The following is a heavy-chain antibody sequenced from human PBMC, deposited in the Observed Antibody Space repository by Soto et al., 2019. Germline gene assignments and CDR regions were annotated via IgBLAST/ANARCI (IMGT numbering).Heavy chain of an antibody. V-gene: IGHV3-33*01. CDR3: ARAYCGGDCYSWLYYYGMDV. CDR1: GFTFSSYG. CDR2: IWYDGSNK. D-gene: IGHD2-21*02. J-gene: IGHJ6*02. Sequence: GGSLRLSCAASGFTFSSYGMHWVRQAPGKGLEWVAVIWYDGSNKYYADSVKGRFTISRDNSKNTLYLQMNSLRAEDTAVYYCARAYCGGDCYSWLYYYGMDVWGQGTTVTVSS.